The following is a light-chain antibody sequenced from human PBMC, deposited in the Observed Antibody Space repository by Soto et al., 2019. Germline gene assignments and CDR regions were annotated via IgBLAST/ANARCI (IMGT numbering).Light chain of an antibody. Sequence: DIETPKSPSTVRGSVEDRGTMTWRASQTISSWLAWYQQKPGKAPKLLIYKASSLESEFPSRFSGSGSGPEFTLTISSLQPDDFATHYCQQYNSYSLAFGGGSKLQIK. CDR1: QTISSW. V-gene: IGKV1-5*03. CDR3: QQYNSYSLA. CDR2: KAS. J-gene: IGKJ4*01.